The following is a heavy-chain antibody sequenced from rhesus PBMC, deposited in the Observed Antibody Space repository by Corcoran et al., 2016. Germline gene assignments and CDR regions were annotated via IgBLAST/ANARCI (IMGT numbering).Heavy chain of an antibody. Sequence: EVQLVESGGGLVQPGGSLRLSCAASGFTFSDYWMNWVRQTPGKGLEWISAINSGGGSTYYADSVKGRFTISRDNSKNTLSLQMNSLRAEDTAVYYCAKEPEYTNWGYYFDYWGQGVLVTVSS. V-gene: IGHV3S42*01. CDR1: GFTFSDYW. CDR2: INSGGGST. CDR3: AKEPEYTNWGYYFDY. J-gene: IGHJ4*01. D-gene: IGHD4-23*01.